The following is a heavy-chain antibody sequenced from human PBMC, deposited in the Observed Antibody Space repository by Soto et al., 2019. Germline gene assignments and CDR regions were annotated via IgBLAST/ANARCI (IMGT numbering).Heavy chain of an antibody. D-gene: IGHD3-10*01. CDR2: INHSGST. CDR1: GGSFSGYY. V-gene: IGHV4-34*01. J-gene: IGHJ3*02. Sequence: SETLSLTCAVYGGSFSGYYWSWIRQPPGKGLEWIGEINHSGSTNYNSSLKSRVTISVDTSKNQFSLKLSSVTAADTAVYYCAKEYYYGSESSYDSFDIWGQGTMVTVSS. CDR3: AKEYYYGSESSYDSFDI.